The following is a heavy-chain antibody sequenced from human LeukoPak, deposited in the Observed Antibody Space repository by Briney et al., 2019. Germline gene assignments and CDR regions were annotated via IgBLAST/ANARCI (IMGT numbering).Heavy chain of an antibody. CDR3: ARVNPDSSGYYYWFDP. Sequence: SETLSLTCTVSGYSISTRYYWGWIRQPPGKGLEWIGSIYHSGSTYYNPSLKSRVTISVDTSKNQFSLNLLSVTAADTAVYYCARVNPDSSGYYYWFDPWGQGTLVAVSS. CDR1: GYSISTRYY. J-gene: IGHJ5*02. V-gene: IGHV4-38-2*02. D-gene: IGHD3-22*01. CDR2: IYHSGST.